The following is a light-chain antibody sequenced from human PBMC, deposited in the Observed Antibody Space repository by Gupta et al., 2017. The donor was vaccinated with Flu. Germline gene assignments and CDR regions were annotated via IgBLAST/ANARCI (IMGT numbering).Light chain of an antibody. CDR3: AAWDDSLNAVV. V-gene: IGLV1-44*01. Sequence: RVTIFCSGSNSNIGKYPVNWYQQVPGTAPKFLMYNNDQRPSGVPDRFSGSKSGTSASLAISGLQSDDEAEYYCAAWDDSLNAVVFGGGTKLTVL. CDR2: NND. CDR1: NSNIGKYP. J-gene: IGLJ2*01.